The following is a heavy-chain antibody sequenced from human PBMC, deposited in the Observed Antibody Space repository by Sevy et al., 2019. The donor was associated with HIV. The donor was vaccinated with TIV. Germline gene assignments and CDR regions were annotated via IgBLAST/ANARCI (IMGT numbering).Heavy chain of an antibody. CDR2: ISYDGSNK. V-gene: IGHV3-30-3*01. D-gene: IGHD3-10*01. CDR3: ARSYGSWPGHYCYDGMDV. J-gene: IGHJ6*02. CDR1: GFTFSSYA. Sequence: GGSLRLSCAASGFTFSSYAMHWVRQAPGKGLEWVAVISYDGSNKYYEDSVKGRFTMSRDNAKNTLYLQMNSLRAEDTAVYYWARSYGSWPGHYCYDGMDVWGQGTTVTVSS.